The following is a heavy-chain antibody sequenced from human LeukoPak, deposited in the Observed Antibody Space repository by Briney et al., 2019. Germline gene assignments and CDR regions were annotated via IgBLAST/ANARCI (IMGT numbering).Heavy chain of an antibody. J-gene: IGHJ3*02. CDR1: GYTFTGYY. Sequence: ASVKVSCTASGYTFTGYYMHCVRRAPGQGLERRGWIHPNSGGTNYARKFQSRVTTTRDTSISTAYMELSRLRSDDTAVYYCARASYGSGSGDAFDIWGQDTMVPVSS. CDR2: IHPNSGGT. V-gene: IGHV1-2*02. CDR3: ARASYGSGSGDAFDI. D-gene: IGHD3-10*01.